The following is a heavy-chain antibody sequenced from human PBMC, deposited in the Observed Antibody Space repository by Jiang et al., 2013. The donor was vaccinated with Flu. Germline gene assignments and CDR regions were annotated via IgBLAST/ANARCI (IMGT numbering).Heavy chain of an antibody. CDR3: ARGAGDDYFLFDY. CDR2: IYYSGGT. V-gene: IGHV4-31*03. J-gene: IGHJ4*02. CDR1: GGSISSGGYY. D-gene: IGHD2/OR15-2a*01. Sequence: KPSQTLSLTCTVSGGSISSGGYYWSWIRQHPGKGLEWIGYIYYSGGTYYNPSLKSRVTISVDTSKNQFSLKLSSVTAADTAVYYCARGAGDDYFLFDYWGQGTLVTVSS.